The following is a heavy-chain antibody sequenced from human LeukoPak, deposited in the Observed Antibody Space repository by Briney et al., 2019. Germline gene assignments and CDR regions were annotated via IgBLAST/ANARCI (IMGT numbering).Heavy chain of an antibody. CDR1: GFTFSIYW. CDR3: ARDPFPRTSVSSRAGWYVY. CDR2: IKQDGSEK. J-gene: IGHJ4*02. V-gene: IGHV3-7*01. Sequence: GGSLRLSCAASGFTFSIYWMSWVRQAPGKGLEWVANIKQDGSEKYYVDSVKGRFTMSRDNAKNSLYLQMNSLRAEDTAVYYCARDPFPRTSVSSRAGWYVYWGQGTLVTVSS. D-gene: IGHD6-19*01.